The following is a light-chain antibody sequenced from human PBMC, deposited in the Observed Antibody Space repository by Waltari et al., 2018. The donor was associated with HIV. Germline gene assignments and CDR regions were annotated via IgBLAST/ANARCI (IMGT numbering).Light chain of an antibody. V-gene: IGLV1-51*01. J-gene: IGLJ3*02. CDR1: SSNNGNNY. CDR3: GTWDSSLSARV. CDR2: DNN. Sequence: SVLTPPPSVSAAPGQKVTISCSGRSSNNGNNYVSWYQQLPGTAPTLLIYDNNQRPSGIPDRYSGSKSGTSGTLGITGLQTGDEADYYCGTWDSSLSARVFGGGTKVTVL.